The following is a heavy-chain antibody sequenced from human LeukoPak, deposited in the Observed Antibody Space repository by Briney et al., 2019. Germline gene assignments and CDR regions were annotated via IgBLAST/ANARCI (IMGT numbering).Heavy chain of an antibody. D-gene: IGHD5-18*01. CDR2: ISGDGGST. Sequence: GGSLRLSCAASGFTFDDYAMHWVRHAPGKGLEWVSLISGDGGSTYYADSVKGRFTISRDNSKNSLYLQMNSLRTEDTALYYCAKGPWAQLWVKGYFDYWGQGTLVTVSS. CDR3: AKGPWAQLWVKGYFDY. J-gene: IGHJ4*02. CDR1: GFTFDDYA. V-gene: IGHV3-43*02.